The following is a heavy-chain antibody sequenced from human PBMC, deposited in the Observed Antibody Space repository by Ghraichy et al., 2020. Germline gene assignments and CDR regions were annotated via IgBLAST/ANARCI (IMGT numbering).Heavy chain of an antibody. CDR2: IYTSGST. D-gene: IGHD1-26*01. Sequence: SETLSLTCTVSGGSISSYYWSWIRQPAGKGLEWIGRIYTSGSTNYNPSLKSRVTMSVDTSKNQFSLKLSSVTAADTAVYYCAREKVVGARRWFDPWGQGTLVTVSS. CDR3: AREKVVGARRWFDP. J-gene: IGHJ5*02. V-gene: IGHV4-4*07. CDR1: GGSISSYY.